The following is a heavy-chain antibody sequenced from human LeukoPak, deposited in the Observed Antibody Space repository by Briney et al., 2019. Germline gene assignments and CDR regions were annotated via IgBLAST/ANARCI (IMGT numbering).Heavy chain of an antibody. Sequence: PSETLSLTCTVSGGSISSSSYYWGWIRQPPGKGLEWLGSIYYSGSTYYNPSLKSRVTLSVDTSKNHFSLKLSSVTAVDTAVYYCARAGYCSSTSCYPTNAFDIWGQGTMVTVSS. V-gene: IGHV4-39*02. CDR3: ARAGYCSSTSCYPTNAFDI. CDR1: GGSISSSSYY. CDR2: IYYSGST. J-gene: IGHJ3*02. D-gene: IGHD2-2*01.